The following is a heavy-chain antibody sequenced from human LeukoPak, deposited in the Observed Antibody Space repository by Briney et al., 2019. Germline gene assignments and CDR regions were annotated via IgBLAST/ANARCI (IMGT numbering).Heavy chain of an antibody. D-gene: IGHD2-2*01. J-gene: IGHJ3*02. V-gene: IGHV1-18*01. CDR3: ARVHSPRFVVVPAANRRDAFDI. CDR1: GYTFTSYA. CDR2: ISAYNGNT. Sequence: ASVKVSCTASGYTFTSYAISWVRQAPGQGLEWMGWISAYNGNTNYAQKLQGRFTMTTDTSTSTAYMELRSLRSDDTAVYYCARVHSPRFVVVPAANRRDAFDIWGQGTMVTGSS.